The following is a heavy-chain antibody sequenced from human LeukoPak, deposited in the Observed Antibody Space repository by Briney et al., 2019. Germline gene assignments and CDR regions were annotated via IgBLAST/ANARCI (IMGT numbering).Heavy chain of an antibody. J-gene: IGHJ3*02. CDR1: GFPLSTSGVG. V-gene: IGHV2-5*01. Sequence: SGPTLVKPTQTLTLTCTFSGFPLSTSGVGVGWIRQPPGKALEWLALIYWNDDKRYSPSLKSRLTITKDTSKNQVVLTMTNMDPVDTATYYCAHQSGPTGVNDAFDIWGQGTMVTVSS. CDR3: AHQSGPTGVNDAFDI. CDR2: IYWNDDK. D-gene: IGHD3-3*01.